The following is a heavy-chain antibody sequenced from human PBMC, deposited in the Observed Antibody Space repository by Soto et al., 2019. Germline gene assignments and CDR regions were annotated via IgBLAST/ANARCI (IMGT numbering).Heavy chain of an antibody. D-gene: IGHD2-21*01. Sequence: GGSLRLSCAASGFTFSTYAMNWVRQAPGRELEWVSSISGSGSNTYYADSVKGRFTISRDNSKNTLSLQMSSLRAEDTAVYYCEKAAHISFFDHWGHGDLVTVSS. CDR1: GFTFSTYA. V-gene: IGHV3-23*01. CDR3: EKAAHISFFDH. CDR2: ISGSGSNT. J-gene: IGHJ4*01.